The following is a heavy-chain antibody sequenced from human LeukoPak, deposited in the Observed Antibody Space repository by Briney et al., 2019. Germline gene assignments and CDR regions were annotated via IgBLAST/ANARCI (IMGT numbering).Heavy chain of an antibody. J-gene: IGHJ4*02. V-gene: IGHV3-30*04. CDR2: ISYDGSNK. Sequence: SGGSLRLSCAASGFTFSSYAMHWVRQAPGKGLEWVAVISYDGSNKYYADSVKGRFTISRDNSKNTLYLQMNSLRAEDTAVYYCARGGYSYGYAPPYWGQGTLVTVSS. CDR1: GFTFSSYA. D-gene: IGHD5-18*01. CDR3: ARGGYSYGYAPPY.